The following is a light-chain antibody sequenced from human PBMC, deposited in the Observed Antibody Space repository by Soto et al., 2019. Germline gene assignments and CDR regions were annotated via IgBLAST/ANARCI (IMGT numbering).Light chain of an antibody. J-gene: IGKJ3*01. CDR3: HHLTNWL. Sequence: ILMTQSASTVSVSPGERATLFCRASQSVSRKLAWYQHTAGQAPRLLIYDTSTGAADIPARFSASGSGTDFTLTISSLEPGDSVVYYCHHLTNWLFGPGTKVDI. CDR1: QSVSRK. CDR2: DTS. V-gene: IGKV3-15*01.